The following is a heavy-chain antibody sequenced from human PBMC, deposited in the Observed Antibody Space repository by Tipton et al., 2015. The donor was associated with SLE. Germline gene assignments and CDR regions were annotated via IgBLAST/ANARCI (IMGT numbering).Heavy chain of an antibody. D-gene: IGHD7-27*01. CDR1: GGSINSRSYY. V-gene: IGHV4-39*07. Sequence: TLSLTCTVSGGSINSRSYYWGWIRQPPGKGLEWIGGVYYSGSTYYNPSLKRRVTISVDTSKTHFSLNLSSVTAADTAVYYCARGGLGSDLRGSIYLGLWGQGALVTVS. CDR3: ARGGLGSDLRGSIYLGL. CDR2: VYYSGST. J-gene: IGHJ1*01.